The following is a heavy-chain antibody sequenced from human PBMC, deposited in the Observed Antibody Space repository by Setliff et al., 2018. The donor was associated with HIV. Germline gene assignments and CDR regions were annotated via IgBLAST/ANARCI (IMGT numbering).Heavy chain of an antibody. CDR3: AREAPSEPTRYYNFWSGYPDWFDP. Sequence: PSETLSLTCIVTGDSIISGSYYWAWIRQPPGKGLEWIGTIYNGGASHYNPSLKSRVTIFLDPSKNQFSLELTSVTAADTAVYYCAREAPSEPTRYYNFWSGYPDWFDPWGPGTLVTVSS. V-gene: IGHV4-39*07. CDR1: GDSIISGSYY. J-gene: IGHJ5*02. D-gene: IGHD3-3*01. CDR2: IYNGGAS.